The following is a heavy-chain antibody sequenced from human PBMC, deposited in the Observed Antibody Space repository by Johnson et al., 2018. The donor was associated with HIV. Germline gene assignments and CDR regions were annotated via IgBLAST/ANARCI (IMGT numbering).Heavy chain of an antibody. CDR3: PAKEWPTGAFDI. D-gene: IGHD3-3*01. CDR2: ISYDGSNK. V-gene: IGHV3-30-3*01. CDR1: GFTFSSYA. J-gene: IGHJ3*02. Sequence: QVQLVESGGGVVQPGRSLRLSCAASGFTFSSYAMHWVRQAPGKGLEWVAVISYDGSNKYYADSVKGRFTISRDNAKNSLYLQVNSLRAEDMTVYYCPAKEWPTGAFDIWGQGTMVTVSS.